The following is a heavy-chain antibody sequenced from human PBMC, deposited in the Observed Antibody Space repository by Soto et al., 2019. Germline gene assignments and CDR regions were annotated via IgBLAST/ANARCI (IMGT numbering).Heavy chain of an antibody. V-gene: IGHV3-23*01. CDR3: AKASGRVHYGMHV. J-gene: IGHJ6*02. CDR2: IRGSGGGT. D-gene: IGHD3-10*01. Sequence: GGSLRLSCAASGFPFSMFAMNWVRQAPGKGLEWVSGIRGSGGGTYYADSVKGRFTISRDDSRNMLYLEMNTLRGEDTAVYYCAKASGRVHYGMHVWGQGTKVTVS. CDR1: GFPFSMFA.